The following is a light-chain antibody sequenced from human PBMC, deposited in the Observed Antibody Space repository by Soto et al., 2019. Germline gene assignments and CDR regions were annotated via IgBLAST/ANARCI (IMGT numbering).Light chain of an antibody. CDR3: QQYNNLPLT. Sequence: DIQMTQSPSSLSASVRDRVTITCQASQDISNYLNWYQQKPGKAPKLLIYDASNLETGVPSRFSGSGSWTDFTFTISSLQPEDIATYYCQQYNNLPLTFGGGTKVEIK. V-gene: IGKV1-33*01. J-gene: IGKJ4*01. CDR2: DAS. CDR1: QDISNY.